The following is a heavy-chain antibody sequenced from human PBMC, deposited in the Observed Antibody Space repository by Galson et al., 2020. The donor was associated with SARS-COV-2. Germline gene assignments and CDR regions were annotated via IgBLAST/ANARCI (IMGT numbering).Heavy chain of an antibody. CDR1: GYSVTELS. CDR3: ATEWEGSGSHYGRAFDY. D-gene: IGHD1-26*01. Sequence: GESLKISCKVSGYSVTELSIHWVRQAPGKGLEWMGGFDPEDGETIYAQKFQDRVTMTEDTSTDTTYMELHSLRPEDMAVYFCATEWEGSGSHYGRAFDYWGQGTLVTVSS. J-gene: IGHJ4*02. CDR2: FDPEDGET. V-gene: IGHV1-24*01.